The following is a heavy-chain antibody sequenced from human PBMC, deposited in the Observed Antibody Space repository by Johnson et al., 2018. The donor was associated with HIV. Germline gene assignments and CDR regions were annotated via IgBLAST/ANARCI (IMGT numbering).Heavy chain of an antibody. V-gene: IGHV3-11*04. CDR3: ASENATLWFRASGSAFDI. CDR1: GIIFSDYY. CDR2: INSSGSAI. D-gene: IGHD3-10*01. J-gene: IGHJ3*02. Sequence: QVQLVESGGGLVKPGGSLRLSCAASGIIFSDYYMSWIRQAPGKGLEWVANINSSGSAIYYDDSVKGRFTISRDNAKNTLYLQMNSLRAEDTAVYYCASENATLWFRASGSAFDIWGQGTAVTVSS.